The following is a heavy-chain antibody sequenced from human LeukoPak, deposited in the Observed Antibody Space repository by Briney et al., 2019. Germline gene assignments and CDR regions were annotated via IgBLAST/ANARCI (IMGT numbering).Heavy chain of an antibody. V-gene: IGHV4-59*01. Sequence: SETLSLTRSVSGGSISSYHWSWIRQPPGKGLEWIGYIYYSGSTNYNASLKSRVTISVDTSKNQFSLKLSSVTAADTAVYYCARGWGYFDYWGQGTLVTVSS. CDR2: IYYSGST. D-gene: IGHD7-27*01. J-gene: IGHJ4*02. CDR1: GGSISSYH. CDR3: ARGWGYFDY.